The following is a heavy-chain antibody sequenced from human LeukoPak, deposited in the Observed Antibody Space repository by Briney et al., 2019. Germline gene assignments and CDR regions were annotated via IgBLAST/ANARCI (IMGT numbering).Heavy chain of an antibody. CDR3: ARSSSSGWYVWFDP. J-gene: IGHJ5*02. Sequence: SETLSLTCAVYGGSFSGYYWSWIRQPPGKGLEWIGEINHSGSTNYNPSLKSRVTISVDTSKNQFSLKLSSVTAADTAVYYCARSSSSGWYVWFDPWGQGTLVTVSS. CDR2: INHSGST. CDR1: GGSFSGYY. D-gene: IGHD6-19*01. V-gene: IGHV4-34*01.